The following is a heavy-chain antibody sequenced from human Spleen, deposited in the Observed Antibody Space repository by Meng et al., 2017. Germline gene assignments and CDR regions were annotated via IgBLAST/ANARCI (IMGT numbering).Heavy chain of an antibody. J-gene: IGHJ4*02. CDR3: AKGDPGSVTGDY. V-gene: IGHV1-2*06. Sequence: ASVKVSCKTSGYSFITYYIHWVRLAPGQGLEWVGRINPNTGGTNYAQKFQGRVTMTRDTSINTAYMELSRLTSDDTAVYYCAKGDPGSVTGDYWGQGTLVTVSS. CDR2: INPNTGGT. D-gene: IGHD2-8*02. CDR1: GYSFITYY.